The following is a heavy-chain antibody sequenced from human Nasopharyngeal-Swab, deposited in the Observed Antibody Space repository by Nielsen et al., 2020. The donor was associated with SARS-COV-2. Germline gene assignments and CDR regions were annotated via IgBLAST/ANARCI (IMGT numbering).Heavy chain of an antibody. CDR2: ISSSSSYI. V-gene: IGHV3-21*01. Sequence: WIRQPPGKGLEWVSSISSSSSYIYYADSVKGRFTISRDNAKNSLYLQMNSLRAEDTAVYYCASIIAVAGTDYWGQGTLVTVSS. CDR3: ASIIAVAGTDY. D-gene: IGHD6-19*01. J-gene: IGHJ4*02.